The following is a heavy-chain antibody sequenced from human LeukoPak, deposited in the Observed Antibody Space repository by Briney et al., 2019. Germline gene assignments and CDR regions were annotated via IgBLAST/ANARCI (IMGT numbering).Heavy chain of an antibody. J-gene: IGHJ6*03. CDR2: IRYDGSNK. V-gene: IGHV3-30*02. CDR1: GFTFSSYG. CDR3: AKDKEDYYYYYYMDV. Sequence: GGSLRLSCAASGFTFSSYGMHWVRQAPGKGLEWVAFIRYDGSNKYYADSVKGRFTISRDNSKNTLYLQMNSLRAEDTAVYYCAKDKEDYYYYYYMDVWGKGTTVTVSS.